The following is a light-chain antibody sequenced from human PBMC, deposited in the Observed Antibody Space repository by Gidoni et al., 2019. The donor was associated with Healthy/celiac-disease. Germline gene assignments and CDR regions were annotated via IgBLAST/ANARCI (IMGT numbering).Light chain of an antibody. CDR1: QIISSY. J-gene: IGKJ3*01. CDR2: AAS. CDR3: QQSYSTPFT. V-gene: IGKV1-39*01. Sequence: DIQMTQSPSSLSASVGDSVTSTCRASQIISSYLNWYQQKPGKAPKLLIYAASSLQSGVPSRFSGSGSGTDFTLTISSLQPEDFATYYCQQSYSTPFTFGPGTKVDIK.